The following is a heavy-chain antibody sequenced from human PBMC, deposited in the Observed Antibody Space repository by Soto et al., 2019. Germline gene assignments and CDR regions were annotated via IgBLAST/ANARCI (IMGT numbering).Heavy chain of an antibody. D-gene: IGHD6-13*01. CDR3: ARADSSSWYNWFDP. V-gene: IGHV4-59*08. J-gene: IGHJ5*02. CDR2: VYNGNT. CDR1: GGSISGYY. Sequence: SETLSLTCTISGGSISGYYWTWIRQSPGKGLEYIGYVYNGNTNYNPSLNSRVTISVDTSKNQFSLKLSSVTAADTAVYYCARADSSSWYNWFDPWGQGTLVTVSS.